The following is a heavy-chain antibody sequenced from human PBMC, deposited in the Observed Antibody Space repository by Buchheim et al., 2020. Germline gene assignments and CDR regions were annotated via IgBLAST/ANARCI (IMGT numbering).Heavy chain of an antibody. CDR2: ISYDGSNK. J-gene: IGHJ4*02. Sequence: QVQLVESGGGVVQPGRSLRLCCAASGFTFSSYAMHWVRQAPGKGLEWVAVISYDGSNKYYADSVKGRFTISRDNSKNTLYLQMNSLRAEDTAVYYCAREIAAADFDYWGQGTL. D-gene: IGHD6-13*01. CDR1: GFTFSSYA. V-gene: IGHV3-30-3*01. CDR3: AREIAAADFDY.